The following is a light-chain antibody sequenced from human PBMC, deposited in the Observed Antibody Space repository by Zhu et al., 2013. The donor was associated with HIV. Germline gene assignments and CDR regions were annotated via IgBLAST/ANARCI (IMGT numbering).Light chain of an antibody. CDR3: SSYTSSSTPV. CDR1: NSDVGSYKL. J-gene: IGLJ3*02. Sequence: QSALTQPASVSGSPGQSITVSCTGTNSDVGSYKLVSWYQQHPDKAPKLVISDVNKRPSGVPDRFSGSKSGNAASLTISGLQADDEADYYCSSYTSSSTPVFGGGTRLTVL. V-gene: IGLV2-14*02. CDR2: DVN.